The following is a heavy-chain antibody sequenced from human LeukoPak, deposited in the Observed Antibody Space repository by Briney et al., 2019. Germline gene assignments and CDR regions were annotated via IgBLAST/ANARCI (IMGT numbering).Heavy chain of an antibody. V-gene: IGHV4-39*07. D-gene: IGHD1-26*01. CDR2: IYYSGST. Sequence: SETLSLTCTVSGGSISSSSYYWGWIRQPPGKGLEWIGSIYYSGSTYYNPSLKSRVTISVDTSKNQFSLKLSSVTAADTAVYYCASSLSGSYYFNGMDVWGQGTTVTVSS. J-gene: IGHJ6*02. CDR3: ASSLSGSYYFNGMDV. CDR1: GGSISSSSYY.